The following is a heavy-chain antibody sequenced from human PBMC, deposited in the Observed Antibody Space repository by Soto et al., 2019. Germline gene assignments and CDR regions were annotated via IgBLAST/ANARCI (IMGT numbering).Heavy chain of an antibody. V-gene: IGHV1-69*02. Sequence: SVKVSCKASGGTFSSYTISWVRQAPGQGLEWMGRIIPILGIANYAQKFQGRVTITADKSTSTAYMELSSLRSEDTAVYYCARGGIFGVVTHYYFDYWGQGTLVTVSS. CDR2: IIPILGIA. J-gene: IGHJ4*02. CDR1: GGTFSSYT. CDR3: ARGGIFGVVTHYYFDY. D-gene: IGHD3-3*01.